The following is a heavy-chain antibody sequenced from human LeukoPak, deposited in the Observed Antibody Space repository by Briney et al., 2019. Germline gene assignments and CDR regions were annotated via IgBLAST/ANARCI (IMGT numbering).Heavy chain of an antibody. Sequence: SETLSLTCTVSGGSISSYYWSWIRQPPGKGLEWIGYIYYSGSTNYNPSLKSRVTISVDTSKNQFSLELSSVTAADTAVYYCARGYDFWSGYLDGMDVWGQGTTVTVSS. D-gene: IGHD3-3*01. V-gene: IGHV4-59*01. CDR2: IYYSGST. CDR3: ARGYDFWSGYLDGMDV. CDR1: GGSISSYY. J-gene: IGHJ6*02.